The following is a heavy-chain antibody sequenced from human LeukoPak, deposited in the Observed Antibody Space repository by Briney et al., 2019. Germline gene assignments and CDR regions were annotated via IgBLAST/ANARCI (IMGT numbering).Heavy chain of an antibody. J-gene: IGHJ4*02. CDR1: GDSISGYY. D-gene: IGHD3-10*01. V-gene: IGHV4-4*09. CDR3: ASGSRWGVLDY. CDR2: IHSSGTT. Sequence: PSETLSLTCTVSGDSISGYYWSWIRQPPGKGLEWIAFIHSSGTTNYNPSLKSRVSISVDTSKNQFSLKLSSVTAADTAVYYCASGSRWGVLDYWGQGTLVTVSS.